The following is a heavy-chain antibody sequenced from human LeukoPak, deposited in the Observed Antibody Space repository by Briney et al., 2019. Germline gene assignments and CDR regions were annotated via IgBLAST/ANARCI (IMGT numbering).Heavy chain of an antibody. J-gene: IGHJ5*02. CDR1: GYAFTSYA. CDR2: INAGNGNT. D-gene: IGHD2-2*01. V-gene: IGHV1-3*01. Sequence: GASVKVSCKASGYAFTSYAMNWVRQAPGQRLEWMGWINAGNGNTKYSQKFQGRVTITRDTSASTAYMELSSLRSEDTAVYYCARGGYCSSTSCLRSWFDPWGQGTLVTVSS. CDR3: ARGGYCSSTSCLRSWFDP.